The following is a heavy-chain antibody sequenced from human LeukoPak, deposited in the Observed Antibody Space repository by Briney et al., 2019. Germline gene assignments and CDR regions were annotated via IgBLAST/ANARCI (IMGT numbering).Heavy chain of an antibody. Sequence: SETLSLTCTVSGGSISSYYWSWIRQPPGKGLEWIGYIYYSGSTNYNPSLKSRVTISVDTSKNQFSLKLSSVTAADTAVYYCARDAAGFDYWGQGTLVTVSS. J-gene: IGHJ4*02. CDR3: ARDAAGFDY. V-gene: IGHV4-59*01. CDR2: IYYSGST. D-gene: IGHD6-13*01. CDR1: GGSISSYY.